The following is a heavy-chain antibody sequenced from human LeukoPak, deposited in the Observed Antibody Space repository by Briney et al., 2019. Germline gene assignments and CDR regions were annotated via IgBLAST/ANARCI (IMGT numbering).Heavy chain of an antibody. CDR3: ARDYYHSSGYYAFDI. J-gene: IGHJ3*02. V-gene: IGHV3-11*04. CDR2: ISSSSNTI. CDR1: GFSFSDYY. Sequence: TGGSLRLSCAASGFSFSDYYMSWIRQAPGKGLEWVSNISSSSNTINYADSVKGRFTISRDNAENSLYLQMNSLRAEDTAVYYCARDYYHSSGYYAFDIWGQGTMVTVSS. D-gene: IGHD3-22*01.